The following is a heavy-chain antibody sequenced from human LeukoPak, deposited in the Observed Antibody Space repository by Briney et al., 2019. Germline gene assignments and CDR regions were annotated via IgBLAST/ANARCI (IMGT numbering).Heavy chain of an antibody. D-gene: IGHD1-26*01. J-gene: IGHJ3*02. CDR1: GFTFSDYY. V-gene: IGHV3-11*01. CDR2: ISSSGSTI. CDR3: TKDLYSGSSNAFDI. Sequence: PGGSLRPSCAASGFTFSDYYMSWIRQAPGKGLEWVSYISSSGSTIYYADSVKGRFTISRDNAKNSLYLQMNSLRAEDTALYYCTKDLYSGSSNAFDIWGQGTMVTVSS.